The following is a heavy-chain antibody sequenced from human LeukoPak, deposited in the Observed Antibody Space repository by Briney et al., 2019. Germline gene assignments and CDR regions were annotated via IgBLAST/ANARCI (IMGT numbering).Heavy chain of an antibody. J-gene: IGHJ4*02. CDR2: FSGSRNYI. CDR3: AKEREQWLVPFDY. V-gene: IGHV3-21*04. D-gene: IGHD6-19*01. Sequence: PGGSLRLSCAASGFTFSSYTMNWVRQAPGKGLEWVASFSGSRNYIYYADSVKGRFTISRDNSKNTLYLQMNSLRAEDTAVYYRAKEREQWLVPFDYWGQGTLVTVSS. CDR1: GFTFSSYT.